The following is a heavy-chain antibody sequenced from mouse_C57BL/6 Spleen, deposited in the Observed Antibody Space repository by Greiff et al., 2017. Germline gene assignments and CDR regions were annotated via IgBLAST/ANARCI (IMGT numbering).Heavy chain of an antibody. D-gene: IGHD4-1*01. V-gene: IGHV2-6-1*01. CDR2: IWSDGST. CDR3: ARHGWDVGAMDY. Sequence: VKLMESGPGLVAPSQSLSITCIVSGFSLTSYGVHWVRQPPGKGLEWLVVIWSDGSTTYNSALKSRLSISKDNSKSQVFLKMNSLQTDDTAMYYCARHGWDVGAMDYWGQGTSVTVSS. J-gene: IGHJ4*01. CDR1: GFSLTSYG.